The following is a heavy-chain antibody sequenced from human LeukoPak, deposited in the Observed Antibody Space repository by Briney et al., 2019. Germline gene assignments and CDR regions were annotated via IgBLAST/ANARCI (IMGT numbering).Heavy chain of an antibody. D-gene: IGHD4-11*01. CDR2: INHRGST. CDR3: ARGNLWDYRRYYYYMDV. Sequence: PSETLSLTCDVYGGSFSGYYWSWIRQPPGKGLEWIGEINHRGSTNYNPSLKSRVTISVDTSKNQFSLRLNSVTAADTAVYYCARGNLWDYRRYYYYMDVWGKGTTVTVSS. V-gene: IGHV4-34*01. J-gene: IGHJ6*03. CDR1: GGSFSGYY.